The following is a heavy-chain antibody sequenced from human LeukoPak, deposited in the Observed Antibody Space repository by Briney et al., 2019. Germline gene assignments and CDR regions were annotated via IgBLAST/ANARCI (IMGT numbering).Heavy chain of an antibody. Sequence: PSETLSLTCTVSGGSISSYHGSWIRQAAGKGLEWIGRIHSSGNTNFNPSLKSRVTMSVDTSKNHLSLKLTSVTAADTAVYYCARQTTVITGPFDYWGQGTLVTVSS. V-gene: IGHV4-4*07. CDR3: ARQTTVITGPFDY. CDR1: GGSISSYH. CDR2: IHSSGNT. D-gene: IGHD4-23*01. J-gene: IGHJ4*02.